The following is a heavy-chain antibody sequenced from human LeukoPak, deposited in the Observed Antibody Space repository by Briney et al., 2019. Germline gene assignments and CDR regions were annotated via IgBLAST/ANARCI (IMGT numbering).Heavy chain of an antibody. D-gene: IGHD6-13*01. Sequence: GGSLRLSCAASGFTFSSYAMSWVRQAPGKGLEWVSGLSGSGGSTYYTDSVKGRFTISRDNSKNTLYLQMSSLRAEDTAVYYCVKAAGSWYGYFDYWGQGTLVTVSS. V-gene: IGHV3-23*01. J-gene: IGHJ4*02. CDR2: LSGSGGST. CDR1: GFTFSSYA. CDR3: VKAAGSWYGYFDY.